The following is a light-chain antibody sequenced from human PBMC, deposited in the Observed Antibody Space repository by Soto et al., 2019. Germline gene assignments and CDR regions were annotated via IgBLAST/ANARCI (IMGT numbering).Light chain of an antibody. V-gene: IGLV2-23*01. CDR1: SSDVGSYNL. Sequence: QSALTQTASVSASPGQSITISCSGTSSDVGSYNLVSWYQHYPGKAPKLIIYEGSRRPSGVSDRFSCSKSGNTASLTISGLQAEDEADYYCCSYATSRTLVFGGGTKLTVL. J-gene: IGLJ3*02. CDR2: EGS. CDR3: CSYATSRTLV.